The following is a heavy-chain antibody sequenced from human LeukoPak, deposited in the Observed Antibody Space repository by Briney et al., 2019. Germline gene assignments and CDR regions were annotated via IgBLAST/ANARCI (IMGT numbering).Heavy chain of an antibody. CDR3: AKQIVVVTAGMNYFDN. J-gene: IGHJ4*02. D-gene: IGHD2-15*01. CDR2: ITDSGSTT. CDR1: GFTFSSFA. V-gene: IGHV3-23*01. Sequence: GGSLRLSCAAAGFTFSSFAMNWVRQAPGKGLEWVSTITDSGSTTFYADSVKGRFTISRDNSKKTLFLQMNSLRAEDTAVYFCAKQIVVVTAGMNYFDNWGQGTLVTVSS.